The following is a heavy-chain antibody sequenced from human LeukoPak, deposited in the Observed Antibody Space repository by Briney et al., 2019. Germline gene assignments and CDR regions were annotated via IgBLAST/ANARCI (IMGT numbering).Heavy chain of an antibody. CDR3: AKVAHYYYGSESYYFFEH. CDR2: IKEDGSLK. Sequence: PGGSLRLSCAASGFGFSNFWMSWVRQAPGKGPEWVANIKEDGSLKNYVDSVKGRFTISRDNAKNSLYLQMNSLRVEDTATYYCAKVAHYYYGSESYYFFEHWGQGTPVTASS. CDR1: GFGFSNFW. V-gene: IGHV3-7*01. J-gene: IGHJ4*02. D-gene: IGHD3-10*01.